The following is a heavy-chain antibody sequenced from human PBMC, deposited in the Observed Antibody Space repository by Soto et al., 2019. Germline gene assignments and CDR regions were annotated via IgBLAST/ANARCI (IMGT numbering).Heavy chain of an antibody. J-gene: IGHJ6*02. V-gene: IGHV1-69*01. Sequence: QVQLVQSGAEVKKPGSSVKVSCKASGGTFSSSAISWVRQAPGQGLEWMGGIIPIFGTANYAQKFQGRVTITADESTSTAYRELSSLRSEDTAVYYCASPLKVVPAAMPYYYYGMDGWGQETTVTVAS. CDR1: GGTFSSSA. CDR2: IIPIFGTA. D-gene: IGHD2-2*01. CDR3: ASPLKVVPAAMPYYYYGMDG.